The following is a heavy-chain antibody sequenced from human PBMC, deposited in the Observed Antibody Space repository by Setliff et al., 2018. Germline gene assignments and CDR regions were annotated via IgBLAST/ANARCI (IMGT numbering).Heavy chain of an antibody. Sequence: ASVKVSCKASGYMFKSYGITWMRQAPGQGPEWMGWISPYNDNTNSAEKFQDRITITTDTSTSTAYMEVRSLTSDDTAVYYCARLVRYCTSTTCQRALGAEFCGQGTLVTVSS. D-gene: IGHD2-8*01. V-gene: IGHV1-18*01. J-gene: IGHJ4*02. CDR3: ARLVRYCTSTTCQRALGAEF. CDR1: GYMFKSYG. CDR2: ISPYNDNT.